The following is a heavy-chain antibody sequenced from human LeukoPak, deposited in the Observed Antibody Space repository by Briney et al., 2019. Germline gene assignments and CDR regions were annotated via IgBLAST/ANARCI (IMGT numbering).Heavy chain of an antibody. J-gene: IGHJ4*02. CDR2: IYPGDSDT. V-gene: IGHV5-51*01. D-gene: IGHD2-15*01. Sequence: GESLKISCKGSGYSFISYWIGWVRQMPGKGLEWMGIIYPGDSDTRYSPSFQGQVTISADKSISTAYLQWSSLKASDAAMYYCASAIKYCSGGSCYFDYWGQGTLVTVSS. CDR3: ASAIKYCSGGSCYFDY. CDR1: GYSFISYW.